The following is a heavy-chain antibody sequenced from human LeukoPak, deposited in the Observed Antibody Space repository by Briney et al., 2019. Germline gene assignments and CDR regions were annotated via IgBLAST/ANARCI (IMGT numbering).Heavy chain of an antibody. V-gene: IGHV3-11*04. Sequence: GGSLRLSCAASGFTFSDYYMTWIRQAPGKGLEWVPYISDSGNTIYYADSVKGRFTISRDNAKNSLYLHMNSLRAEDTAVYYCARVYTGYHYYYYYYMDVWGKGTTVTVSS. CDR3: ARVYTGYHYYYYYYMDV. J-gene: IGHJ6*03. D-gene: IGHD5-12*01. CDR1: GFTFSDYY. CDR2: ISDSGNTI.